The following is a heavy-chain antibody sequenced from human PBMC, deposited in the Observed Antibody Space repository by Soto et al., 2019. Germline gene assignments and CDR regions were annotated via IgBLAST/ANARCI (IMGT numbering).Heavy chain of an antibody. D-gene: IGHD3-10*01. CDR2: INAGNGNT. Sequence: ASVKVSCKASGYTFTSYAMHWVRQAPGQRLEWMGWINAGNGNTKYSQKFQGRVTITRDTSASTAYMELSSLRSEDTAVYYCARAGWFGEFHYYFDYWGQGTLVTVSS. CDR3: ARAGWFGEFHYYFDY. V-gene: IGHV1-3*01. CDR1: GYTFTSYA. J-gene: IGHJ4*02.